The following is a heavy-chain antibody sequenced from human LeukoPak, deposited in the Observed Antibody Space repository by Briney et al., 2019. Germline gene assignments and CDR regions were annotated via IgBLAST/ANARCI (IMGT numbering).Heavy chain of an antibody. J-gene: IGHJ5*02. CDR3: ARDGLRYDSSGYQRFDP. Sequence: GRSLRLSCAASGFTFSSYVMHWVRQAPGKGLEWVAIISYDGSNEYYADSVKGRFTISRDNSKNTLYLQMNSLRAADTAVYYCARDGLRYDSSGYQRFDPWGQGTLVTVSS. CDR2: ISYDGSNE. CDR1: GFTFSSYV. V-gene: IGHV3-30*04. D-gene: IGHD3-22*01.